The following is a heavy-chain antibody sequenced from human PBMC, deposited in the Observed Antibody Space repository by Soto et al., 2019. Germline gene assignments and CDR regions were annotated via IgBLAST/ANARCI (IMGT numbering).Heavy chain of an antibody. CDR1: GFTFSNYG. J-gene: IGHJ2*01. CDR2: IWYDGSNK. V-gene: IGHV3-33*01. CDR3: ARNKDWYFDL. Sequence: VQLVESGGGVVQPGRSLRLSCAASGFTFSNYGMHWVRQAPGKGLEWVAIIWYDGSNKDYADSVKGRFTISRDNSKNTVYLQMNSLRAEDTAVYYCARNKDWYFDLWGRGTLVTVSS.